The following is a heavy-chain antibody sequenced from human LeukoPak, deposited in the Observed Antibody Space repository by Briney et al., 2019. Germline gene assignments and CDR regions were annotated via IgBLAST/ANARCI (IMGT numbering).Heavy chain of an antibody. CDR3: ARSSLRSSQFDY. CDR2: INPSGGST. J-gene: IGHJ4*02. D-gene: IGHD6-13*01. Sequence: GASVKVSCKASGGTFSSYAISWVRQAPGQGLEWMGIINPSGGSTSYAQKFQGRVTMTRDMSTSTVYMELTSLRSEDTAVYYCARSSLRSSQFDYWGQGTLVTVSS. V-gene: IGHV1-46*01. CDR1: GGTFSSYA.